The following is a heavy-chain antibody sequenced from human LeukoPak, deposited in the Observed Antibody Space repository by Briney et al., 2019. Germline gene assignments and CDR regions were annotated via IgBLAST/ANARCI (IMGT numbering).Heavy chain of an antibody. Sequence: ASVKVSCKASGYTFTSYDINWVRQATGQGLEWMGWMNPNSGNTGYAQKLQGRVTMTRNTSISTAYMELSSLRSEDTAVYYCARGSYYDSSGYYLGLSYWGQGTLVTVSS. CDR3: ARGSYYDSSGYYLGLSY. J-gene: IGHJ4*02. V-gene: IGHV1-8*01. CDR2: MNPNSGNT. CDR1: GYTFTSYD. D-gene: IGHD3-22*01.